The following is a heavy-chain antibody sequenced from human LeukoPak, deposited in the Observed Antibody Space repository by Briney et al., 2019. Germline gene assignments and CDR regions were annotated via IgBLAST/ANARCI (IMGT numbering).Heavy chain of an antibody. D-gene: IGHD2-2*01. V-gene: IGHV3-21*01. CDR1: GFTFSSYS. Sequence: GGPLRLSCAASGFTFSSYSMNWVRQAPGKGLEWVSSISSSSSYIYYADSVKGRFTISRDNAKNSLYLQMNSLRAEDTAVYYCARDGDYCSSTSCYAFDIWGQGTMVTVSS. CDR2: ISSSSSYI. J-gene: IGHJ3*02. CDR3: ARDGDYCSSTSCYAFDI.